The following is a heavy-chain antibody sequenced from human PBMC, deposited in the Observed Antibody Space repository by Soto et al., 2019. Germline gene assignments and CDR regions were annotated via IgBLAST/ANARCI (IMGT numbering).Heavy chain of an antibody. D-gene: IGHD6-6*01. J-gene: IGHJ6*03. Sequence: SETLSLTYAVYGGSFSGYYWSWIRQPPGKGLEWIGEINHSGSTNYNPSLMSRVTISVDTSKNQFSLKLSSVTAAERVVYYWARDRIAARLRYMDVGGKGTTVTVSS. CDR1: GGSFSGYY. CDR3: ARDRIAARLRYMDV. V-gene: IGHV4-34*01. CDR2: INHSGST.